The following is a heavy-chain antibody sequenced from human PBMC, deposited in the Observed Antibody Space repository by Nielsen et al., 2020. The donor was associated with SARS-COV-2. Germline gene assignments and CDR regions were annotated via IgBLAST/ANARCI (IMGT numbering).Heavy chain of an antibody. CDR3: AKLLDDGDYGDYFDY. D-gene: IGHD4-17*01. CDR2: ISYDGSNK. J-gene: IGHJ4*02. CDR1: GFTFSSYG. V-gene: IGHV3-30*18. Sequence: GGSLRLSCAASGFTFSSYGMHWVRQAPGKGLEWVAVISYDGSNKYYADSVKGRFTISRDNSKNTLYLQMNSLRAEDTALYYCAKLLDDGDYGDYFDYWGQGTLVTVSS.